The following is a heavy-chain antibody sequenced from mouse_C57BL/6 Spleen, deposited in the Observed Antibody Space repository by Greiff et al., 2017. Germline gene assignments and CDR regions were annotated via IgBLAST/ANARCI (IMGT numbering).Heavy chain of an antibody. CDR1: GYTFTSYW. D-gene: IGHD2-4*01. CDR2: IDPSDSET. V-gene: IGHV1-52*01. CDR3: ARSRGYYDYDEFAY. J-gene: IGHJ3*01. Sequence: QVQLQQSGAELVRPGSSVKLSCKASGYTFTSYWMHWVKQRPIQGLEWIGNIDPSDSETHYNQKFKDKATLTVDKSSSTAYMQLSSLTSEDSAVYYCARSRGYYDYDEFAYWGQGTLVTVSA.